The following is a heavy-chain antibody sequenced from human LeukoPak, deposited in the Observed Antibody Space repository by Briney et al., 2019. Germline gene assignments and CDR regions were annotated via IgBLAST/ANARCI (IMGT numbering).Heavy chain of an antibody. CDR1: GFTVSSND. D-gene: IGHD6-19*01. Sequence: SGGSLSLSCAASGFTVSSNDMSWVRQATGKGLEWVSVIYSGGTTYYADSVKGRFTISRDNSKNTLYLQMNSLRAEDTAVYYCARDGVAGRYGFDIWGQGTMVTVSS. CDR2: IYSGGTT. V-gene: IGHV3-53*01. CDR3: ARDGVAGRYGFDI. J-gene: IGHJ3*02.